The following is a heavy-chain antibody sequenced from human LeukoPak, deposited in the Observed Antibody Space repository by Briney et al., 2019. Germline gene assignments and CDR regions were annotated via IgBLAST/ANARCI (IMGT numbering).Heavy chain of an antibody. Sequence: SETLSLTCTISGGSISTSHYRGSIRQAPGKGLEWIGSISHSGSTYYNPSVKSRIPISVDTSKTQFSLQLSSVTATDTAVYYCARQSCSSTSCYFSFGWAYEYWGQGTLVTVSS. V-gene: IGHV4-39*01. D-gene: IGHD2-2*01. CDR2: ISHSGST. CDR3: ARQSCSSTSCYFSFGWAYEY. CDR1: GGSISTSHY. J-gene: IGHJ4*02.